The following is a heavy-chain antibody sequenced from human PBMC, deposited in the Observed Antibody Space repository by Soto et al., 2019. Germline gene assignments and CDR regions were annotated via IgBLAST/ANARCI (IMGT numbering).Heavy chain of an antibody. D-gene: IGHD5-12*01. CDR3: AHRARGYACDFGD. CDR1: GFSLSTRGVA. V-gene: IGHV2-5*02. J-gene: IGHJ4*02. Sequence: QITLKESGPTLVKPTQTLTLTCTFSGFSLSTRGVAVGWFRQPPGKALEWLALIYWDEDKWYSPSLKGRLTIADDTAKNQVVLRMTNVDAVDTATCCCAHRARGYACDFGDWGEGTLVTVSS. CDR2: IYWDEDK.